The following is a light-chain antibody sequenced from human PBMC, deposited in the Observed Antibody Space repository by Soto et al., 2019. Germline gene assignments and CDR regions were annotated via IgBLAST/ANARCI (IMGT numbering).Light chain of an antibody. V-gene: IGLV1-40*01. J-gene: IGLJ1*01. CDR1: SSNIGAGSD. Sequence: QSVLTQPPSISEAPGQRVTISCTGSSSNIGAGSDVHWYQQLPGTAPKLLIYGNSNRPSGVPDRFSGSKSGTSASLAITGLQAEDEADYYCQSYDNSLSVYVFGTGTKVTVL. CDR2: GNS. CDR3: QSYDNSLSVYV.